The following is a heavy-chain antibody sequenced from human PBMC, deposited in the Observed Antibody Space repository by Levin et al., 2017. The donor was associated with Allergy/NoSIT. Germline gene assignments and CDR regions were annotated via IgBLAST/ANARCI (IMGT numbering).Heavy chain of an antibody. CDR1: GDRVSSARAA. D-gene: IGHD3-16*01. Sequence: SQTLSLTSAISGDRVSSARAAWYWIRQSPSRGLEWLARTYYRSKWYNDYAVSVKSRISVNPDTSKNQFSLQLNSVTPEDTALDYCARSSRCGGDLDYWGQGTLVTVS. CDR2: TYYRSKWYN. V-gene: IGHV6-1*01. J-gene: IGHJ4*02. CDR3: ARSSRCGGDLDY.